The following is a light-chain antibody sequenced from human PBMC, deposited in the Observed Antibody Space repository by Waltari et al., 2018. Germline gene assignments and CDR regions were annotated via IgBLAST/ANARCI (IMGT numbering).Light chain of an antibody. CDR1: QNVGTW. Sequence: DIQMTQSPSTLSASVGDRVTISCRASQNVGTWVAWYQQKPGKAPKLLIYMASSLESGVPSRFSGSGSGTEFTLTSSSLQPDDFATYSCQQYSSFSTFGQGTKV. CDR2: MAS. V-gene: IGKV1-5*03. J-gene: IGKJ2*01. CDR3: QQYSSFST.